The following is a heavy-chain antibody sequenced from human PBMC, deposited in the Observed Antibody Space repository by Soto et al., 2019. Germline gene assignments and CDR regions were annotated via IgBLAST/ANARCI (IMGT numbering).Heavy chain of an antibody. D-gene: IGHD1-26*01. CDR1: GFTFSSYG. V-gene: IGHV3-30*18. J-gene: IGHJ5*02. Sequence: QVQLVESGGGVVQPGRSLRLSCAASGFTFSSYGMHWVRQAPGKGLEWVAVISYDGSNKYYADSVKGRFTISRDNSKNTLYLQMNSLRAEDTAVYYCAKAVGATTDWLDPWGQGTLVTVSS. CDR3: AKAVGATTDWLDP. CDR2: ISYDGSNK.